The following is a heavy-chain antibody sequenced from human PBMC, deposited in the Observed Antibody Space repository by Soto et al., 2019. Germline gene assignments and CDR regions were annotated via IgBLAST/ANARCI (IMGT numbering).Heavy chain of an antibody. CDR1: GGTFSSYA. V-gene: IGHV1-69*13. Sequence: ASVKVSCKASGGTFSSYAISCVRQAPGQGLEWMGGIIPIFGTANYAQKFQGRVTITADESTSTAYMELSSLRSEDTAVYYCARNGYGDYVAYYYYGMDVWGQGTTVTVS. CDR2: IIPIFGTA. J-gene: IGHJ6*02. CDR3: ARNGYGDYVAYYYYGMDV. D-gene: IGHD4-17*01.